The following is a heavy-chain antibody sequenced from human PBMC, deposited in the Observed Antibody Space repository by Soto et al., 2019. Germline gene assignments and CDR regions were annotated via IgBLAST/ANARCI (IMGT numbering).Heavy chain of an antibody. CDR3: ARDYCSGGSCYPMAVFYYGMDV. CDR2: IIPIFGTA. D-gene: IGHD2-15*01. CDR1: GGTFSSYA. J-gene: IGHJ6*02. Sequence: QVQLVQSGAEVKKPGSSVKVSCKASGGTFSSYAISWVRQAPGQGLEWMGGIIPIFGTANYAQKFQGRVTITADESTSTAYMELSSLRSEDTAVYYCARDYCSGGSCYPMAVFYYGMDVWGQGPTVTVSS. V-gene: IGHV1-69*01.